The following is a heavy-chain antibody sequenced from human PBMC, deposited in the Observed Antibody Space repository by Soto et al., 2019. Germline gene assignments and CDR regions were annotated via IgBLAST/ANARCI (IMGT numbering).Heavy chain of an antibody. D-gene: IGHD2-8*02. CDR1: GYTFNFYG. V-gene: IGHV1-18*01. Sequence: QVQLVQSGAEVKKPGASVKVSCKASGYTFNFYGITWVRQAPGQGLEWMGWLSGFNGNTNYASDLQGRVPMTTDPSTSTAYMDLWGLGSDYTAVYYWARIGVSSGRVSPVVDSWGKGTLVSVSS. J-gene: IGHJ4*02. CDR3: ARIGVSSGRVSPVVDS. CDR2: LSGFNGNT.